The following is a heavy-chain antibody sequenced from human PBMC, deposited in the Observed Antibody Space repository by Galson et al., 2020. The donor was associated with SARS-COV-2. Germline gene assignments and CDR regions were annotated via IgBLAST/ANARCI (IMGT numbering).Heavy chain of an antibody. V-gene: IGHV3-23*01. CDR2: ISGNDGST. J-gene: IGHJ4*02. D-gene: IGHD6-19*01. CDR3: AKMRSGIAVAGTNY. Sequence: GGSLRLSCAAYGFTFSSHAMSWVHQPPGKGLEWVARISGNDGSTYYADSVKGRFTIARDNSKHTLYLQMNSLGVEDTAVYYCAKMRSGIAVAGTNYWGQGALVTFSS. CDR1: GFTFSSHA.